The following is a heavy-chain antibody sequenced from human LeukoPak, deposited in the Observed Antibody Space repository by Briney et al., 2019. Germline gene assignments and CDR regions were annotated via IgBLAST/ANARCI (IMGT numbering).Heavy chain of an antibody. J-gene: IGHJ4*02. Sequence: SETLSLTCNVSGGSVSSSSYYWGWIRQSPGKGLEWIGSIYYSGSTYYNPSLQSRVTISVDTSKNQFSLKLTSVTAADTAVYYCARVAVVVADPFDYWGQGTLVTVSA. CDR1: GGSVSSSSYY. CDR3: ARVAVVVADPFDY. D-gene: IGHD6-19*01. V-gene: IGHV4-39*07. CDR2: IYYSGST.